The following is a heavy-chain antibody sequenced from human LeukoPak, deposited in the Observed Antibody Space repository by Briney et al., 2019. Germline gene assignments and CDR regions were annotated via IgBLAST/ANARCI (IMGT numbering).Heavy chain of an antibody. Sequence: SETLSLTCTVSGGSISSSSYYWGWIRQPPGKGLEWIGSIYYSGSPYYNPSLKSRVTISVDTSKNQFSLKLSSVTAADTAVYYCARGGGIAAAGTYFDYWGQGTLVTVSS. J-gene: IGHJ4*02. D-gene: IGHD6-13*01. CDR3: ARGGGIAAAGTYFDY. CDR1: GGSISSSSYY. CDR2: IYYSGSP. V-gene: IGHV4-39*01.